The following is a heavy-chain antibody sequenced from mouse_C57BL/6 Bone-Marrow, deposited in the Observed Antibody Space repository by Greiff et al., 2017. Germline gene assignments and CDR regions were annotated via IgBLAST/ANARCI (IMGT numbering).Heavy chain of an antibody. CDR3: TTSYDWAY. CDR2: IDPENGDT. D-gene: IGHD2-4*01. CDR1: GFNIKDDY. V-gene: IGHV14-4*01. J-gene: IGHJ3*01. Sequence: VQLQQSGAELVRPGASVKLSCTASGFNIKDDYMHWVKQRPEQGLEWIGWIDPENGDTEYASKFQGKATITADTSSNTAYLQLSSLTSEDTAVYYCTTSYDWAYWGQGTLVTVSA.